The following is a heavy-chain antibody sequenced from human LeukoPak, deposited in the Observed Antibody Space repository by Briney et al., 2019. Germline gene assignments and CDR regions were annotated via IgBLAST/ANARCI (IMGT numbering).Heavy chain of an antibody. V-gene: IGHV1-24*01. D-gene: IGHD6-19*01. Sequence: ASVKVSCKVSGYTLTELSIHWVRQVPGKGLEWMGGFDPEDGETIFAQNFQGRVTMTEDTSTDTAYMELSSPRYEDTAVYYCVTVGSRGWLYFDYWGQGTLVTVS. CDR2: FDPEDGET. CDR3: VTVGSRGWLYFDY. J-gene: IGHJ4*02. CDR1: GYTLTELS.